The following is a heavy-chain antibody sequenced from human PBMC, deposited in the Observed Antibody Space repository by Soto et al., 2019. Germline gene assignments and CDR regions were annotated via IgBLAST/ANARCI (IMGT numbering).Heavy chain of an antibody. D-gene: IGHD5-12*01. CDR3: ARDFRRRWLQSGYYGMDV. Sequence: PRGSLGLSCAASGFTFSSYGMHWVRQAPGKGLEWVAVIWYDGSNKYYADSVKGRFTISRDNSKNTLYLQMNSLRAEDTAVYYCARDFRRRWLQSGYYGMDVWGQGTTVTVSS. CDR1: GFTFSSYG. CDR2: IWYDGSNK. J-gene: IGHJ6*02. V-gene: IGHV3-33*01.